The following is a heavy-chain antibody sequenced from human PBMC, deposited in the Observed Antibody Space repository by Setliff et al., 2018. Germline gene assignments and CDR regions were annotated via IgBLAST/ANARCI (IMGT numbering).Heavy chain of an antibody. V-gene: IGHV4-59*11. J-gene: IGHJ4*02. D-gene: IGHD5-18*01. CDR3: AGRPHNTPKGPCVY. CDR2: RHDNGER. CDR1: PGSISRHY. Sequence: TLSLTCPVPPGSISRHYWIWFRQAPGKGLEWIGYRHDNGERDYNPSLGSRVTISVDTSNNQFSPMLTSVTAADTDIYYCAGRPHNTPKGPCVYWGQGTLVTVSS.